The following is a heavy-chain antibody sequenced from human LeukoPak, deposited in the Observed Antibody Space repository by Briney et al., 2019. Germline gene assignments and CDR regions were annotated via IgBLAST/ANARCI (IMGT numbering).Heavy chain of an antibody. CDR2: ISAYNGNT. D-gene: IGHD3-10*01. V-gene: IGHV1-18*01. CDR1: GYTFTSYG. J-gene: IGHJ6*02. CDR3: ASGVRPTAGYYYGMDV. Sequence: ASVKVSCKASGYTFTSYGISWVRQAPGQGLEWMGWISAYNGNTNYAQKLQGRVTMTTDTSTSTAYMELRSLRSDDTAVYYCASGVRPTAGYYYGMDVWGQGTTVTVSS.